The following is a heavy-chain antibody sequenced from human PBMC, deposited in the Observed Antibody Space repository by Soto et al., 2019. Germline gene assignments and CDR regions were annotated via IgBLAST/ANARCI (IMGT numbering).Heavy chain of an antibody. CDR1: GYSFTSYW. Sequence: PGESLKISCKCSGYSFTSYWIGWVRQMPGKGLEWMGIIYPGDSDTRYSPSFQGQVTISADKSISTAYLQWSSLKASDTAMYYCARLSAVAGIEFSEYYQHWGQGTLVTVSS. V-gene: IGHV5-51*01. CDR3: ARLSAVAGIEFSEYYQH. D-gene: IGHD6-19*01. CDR2: IYPGDSDT. J-gene: IGHJ1*01.